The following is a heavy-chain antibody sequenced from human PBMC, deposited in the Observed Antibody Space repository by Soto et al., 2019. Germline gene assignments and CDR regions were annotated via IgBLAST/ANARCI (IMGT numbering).Heavy chain of an antibody. CDR3: AAVSYYYYGMDV. Sequence: GGSLRLSCAASGFTFDDYGMSWVRQAPGKGLEWVSGINWNGGSTGYADSVKGRFTISRDNAKNSLYLQMNSLRAEDTAIYYCAAVSYYYYGMDVWGQGTTVTVSS. J-gene: IGHJ6*02. CDR1: GFTFDDYG. CDR2: INWNGGST. V-gene: IGHV3-20*04. D-gene: IGHD2-8*01.